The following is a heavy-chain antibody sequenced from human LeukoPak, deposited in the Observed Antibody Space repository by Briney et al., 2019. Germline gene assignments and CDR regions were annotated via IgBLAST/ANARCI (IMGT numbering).Heavy chain of an antibody. CDR1: GGSFSGYY. J-gene: IGHJ4*02. CDR3: ARGPYYYDSSGYYRAPLPDY. Sequence: SETLSLTCAVYGGSFSGYYWSWIRQPPGKGLEWIGEINHSGSTNYNPSLKSRVTISVDTSKNQFSLKLSSVTAADTAVHYCARGPYYYDSSGYYRAPLPDYWGQGTLVTVSS. D-gene: IGHD3-22*01. CDR2: INHSGST. V-gene: IGHV4-34*01.